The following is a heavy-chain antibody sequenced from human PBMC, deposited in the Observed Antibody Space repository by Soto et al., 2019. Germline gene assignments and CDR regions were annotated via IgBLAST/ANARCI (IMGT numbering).Heavy chain of an antibody. CDR1: GFTFRRYV. CDR3: ARWGTTGGLDV. V-gene: IGHV3-30*19. CDR2: TSYDGSDK. J-gene: IGHJ1*01. D-gene: IGHD3-16*01. Sequence: QVQLVEYGGGVVQPGTSLRVSCVGSGFTFRRYVIHWVRQAPGKGLEWVALTSYDGSDKYYDDSVRGRFTISRDNSRNTVDLQMDSLRLEDTALYYCARWGTTGGLDVWGQGTLVSV.